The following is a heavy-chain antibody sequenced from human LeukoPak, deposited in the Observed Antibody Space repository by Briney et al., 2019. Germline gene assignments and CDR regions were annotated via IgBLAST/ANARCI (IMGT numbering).Heavy chain of an antibody. J-gene: IGHJ4*02. V-gene: IGHV1-18*01. CDR2: ISANNGHT. CDR3: ARDIRHYRHYESDEYYFNFEY. D-gene: IGHD3-22*01. CDR1: GYIFTSYG. Sequence: GASVRVSCKASGYIFTSYGLSWVRQAPGQGLEWMGWISANNGHTHYAQKFQGRLTITRDMSTRTVDMELRRLRSDDTAVYYCARDIRHYRHYESDEYYFNFEYWGQGTLVTVSS.